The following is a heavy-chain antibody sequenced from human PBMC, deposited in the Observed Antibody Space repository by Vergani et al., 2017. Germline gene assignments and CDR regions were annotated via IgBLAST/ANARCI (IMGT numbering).Heavy chain of an antibody. CDR1: GFTVGSNY. Sequence: EVQLVESGGGLIQPGGSLRLSCAASGFTVGSNYMSWVRQAPGKGLEWVSVIYSGGSTYYADSVKGRFTISRDNSKNTLYLQMNSLRAEDTAVYYCARDAGYSGYDGLSMIVKPDAFDIWGQGTMVTVSS. V-gene: IGHV3-53*01. D-gene: IGHD5-12*01. J-gene: IGHJ3*02. CDR2: IYSGGST. CDR3: ARDAGYSGYDGLSMIVKPDAFDI.